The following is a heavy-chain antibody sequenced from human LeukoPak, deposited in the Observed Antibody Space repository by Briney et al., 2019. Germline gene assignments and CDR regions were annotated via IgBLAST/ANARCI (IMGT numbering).Heavy chain of an antibody. CDR1: GGSISSSSYY. CDR2: IYYSGST. CDR3: ARAYYYDSSGYTFDY. D-gene: IGHD3-22*01. V-gene: IGHV4-39*07. J-gene: IGHJ4*02. Sequence: SETLSLTCTVSGGSISSSSYYWGWIRQPPGKGLEWIGSIYYSGSTYYNPSLKSRVTISVDTSKNQFSLKLSSVTAADTAVYYCARAYYYDSSGYTFDYWGQGTLVTVSS.